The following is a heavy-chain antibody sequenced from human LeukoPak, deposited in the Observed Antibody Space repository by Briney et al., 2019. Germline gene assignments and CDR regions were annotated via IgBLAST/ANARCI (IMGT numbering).Heavy chain of an antibody. CDR3: WGYDFWSGYPYAFDI. CDR1: GGSISSSSYY. J-gene: IGHJ3*02. D-gene: IGHD3-3*01. Sequence: NSSETLSLTCTVSGGSISSSSYYWGWIRQPPGKGLEWIGSIYYSGSTYYNPSLKSRVTISVDTTKNQFSLKLSSVTAADTAVYYCWGYDFWSGYPYAFDIWGQGTMVTVSS. CDR2: IYYSGST. V-gene: IGHV4-39*01.